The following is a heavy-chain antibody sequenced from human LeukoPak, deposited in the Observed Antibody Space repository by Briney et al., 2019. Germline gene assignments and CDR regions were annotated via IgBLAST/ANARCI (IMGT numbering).Heavy chain of an antibody. J-gene: IGHJ6*03. CDR2: IYYSGNT. D-gene: IGHD3-9*01. Sequence: SETLSLTCTVSGGSISSSSYYWGWIRQPPGKGLEWIGSIYYSGNTYYNPSLKSRVTISVDTSKNQFSLKLSSVTAADTAVYYCARHDGLRYSRYYYYYMDVWGKGTTVTVSS. CDR1: GGSISSSSYY. CDR3: ARHDGLRYSRYYYYYMDV. V-gene: IGHV4-39*01.